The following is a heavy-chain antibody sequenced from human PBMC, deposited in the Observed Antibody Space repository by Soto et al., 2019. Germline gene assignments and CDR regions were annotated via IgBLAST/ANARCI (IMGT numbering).Heavy chain of an antibody. CDR1: GFTFSSYS. CDR2: ISDNGGGT. D-gene: IGHD6-19*01. J-gene: IGHJ4*02. CDR3: VTGYSSGWYEIY. V-gene: IGHV3-64D*06. Sequence: GGSLRLSCSASGFTFSSYSMFWVRQAPGKGLEYVSAISDNGGGTYYADSVKGRFAMSRDDPKNTLYLQMSSLRAEDTAVYYCVTGYSSGWYEIYWGQGTLVTVSS.